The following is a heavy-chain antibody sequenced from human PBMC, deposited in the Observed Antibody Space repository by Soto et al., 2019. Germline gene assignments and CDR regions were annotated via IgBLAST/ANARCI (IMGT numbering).Heavy chain of an antibody. V-gene: IGHV3-30*18. D-gene: IGHD5-18*01. CDR3: AKDVSDTAMDT. Sequence: QVQLVESGGGVVQPGRSLRLSCAASGFTFSSYGMHWVRQAPGKGLEWVAVISYDGSNKYYADSVKGRFTISRDNSKNTLYLQMNSLRAEDTAVYYCAKDVSDTAMDTWGQGTPVTVSS. CDR2: ISYDGSNK. J-gene: IGHJ5*02. CDR1: GFTFSSYG.